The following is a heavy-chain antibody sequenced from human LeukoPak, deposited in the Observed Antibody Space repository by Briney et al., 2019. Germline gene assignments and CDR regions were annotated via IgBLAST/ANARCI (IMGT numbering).Heavy chain of an antibody. CDR1: GFTFSSYW. J-gene: IGHJ4*02. Sequence: RGSLRLSCAASGFTFSSYWMHWVRQVPGKGLVWVSRINSDASSTNYADSVKGRFTISRDNAKNTLYLQMNSLRAEDTAVYYCTRVRGYDFDFWGQGTLVTVSS. D-gene: IGHD5-12*01. V-gene: IGHV3-74*01. CDR2: INSDASST. CDR3: TRVRGYDFDF.